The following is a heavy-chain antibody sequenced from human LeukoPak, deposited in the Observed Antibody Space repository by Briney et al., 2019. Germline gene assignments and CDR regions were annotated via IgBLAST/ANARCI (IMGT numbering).Heavy chain of an antibody. CDR3: ARTEVGATAFDI. Sequence: SETLSLTCTVSGGSISSGVYYWSWVPQHPGKGLEWIGYIFYSGSTYYNPSLKSRVTISVDTSENQLSLKLRSVTAADTAIYYCARTEVGATAFDIWGQGTMVTVSS. CDR2: IFYSGST. D-gene: IGHD1-26*01. V-gene: IGHV4-31*03. CDR1: GGSISSGVYY. J-gene: IGHJ3*02.